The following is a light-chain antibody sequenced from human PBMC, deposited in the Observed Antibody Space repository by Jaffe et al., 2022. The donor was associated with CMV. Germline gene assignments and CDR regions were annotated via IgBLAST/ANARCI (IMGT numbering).Light chain of an antibody. Sequence: QSVLTQPPSVSGAPGQRVTISCAGSSSNVGTYDVHWYQQYPGTAPKLLIYGSISRPAGVPDRFSGSKSGTSASLAITGLQAEDEADFYCQSYDNSLSGVVFGGGTKLTVL. V-gene: IGLV1-40*01. J-gene: IGLJ2*01. CDR3: QSYDNSLSGVV. CDR2: GSI. CDR1: SSNVGTYD.